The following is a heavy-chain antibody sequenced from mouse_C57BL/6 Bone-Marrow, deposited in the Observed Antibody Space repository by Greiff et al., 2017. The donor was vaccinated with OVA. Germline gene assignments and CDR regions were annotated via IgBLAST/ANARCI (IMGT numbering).Heavy chain of an antibody. J-gene: IGHJ1*03. Sequence: VQLQQSGAELVKPGASVKLSCTASGFNITDYYMHWVKQRPEQGLEWIGSIDPEDGETKYAPKFQGKATITADTSSNTAYLQLSNLTSEDTAVYYCARSEYYGSSYWYFDVWGTGTTVTVSS. D-gene: IGHD1-1*01. CDR3: ARSEYYGSSYWYFDV. V-gene: IGHV14-2*01. CDR1: GFNITDYY. CDR2: IDPEDGET.